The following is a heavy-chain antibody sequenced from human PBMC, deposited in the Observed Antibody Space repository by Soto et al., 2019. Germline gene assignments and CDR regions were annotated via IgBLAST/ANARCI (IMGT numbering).Heavy chain of an antibody. CDR2: IYYSGST. D-gene: IGHD3-10*01. J-gene: IGHJ4*02. CDR3: AGDFGSGSYRFDY. V-gene: IGHV4-59*01. Sequence: SETLSLTCTVSGDSFNAYSWSWIRQPPGKGLEWIGYIYYSGSTTYNPSLKNRVTMPIDTSGNQFSLKLSSVTAADTAVYYCAGDFGSGSYRFDYWGQGALVTVSS. CDR1: GDSFNAYS.